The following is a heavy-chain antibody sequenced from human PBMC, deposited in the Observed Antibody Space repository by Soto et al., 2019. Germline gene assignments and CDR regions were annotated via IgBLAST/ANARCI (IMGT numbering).Heavy chain of an antibody. Sequence: QVQLVQSGPEVGKPGASVKVSCKASGYTFTGYYLHWVRQAPGQGLEWMGYINPDSGRTRYAQKFQGTVTMTRDTSITTAYLELSSLKYGDSAIFYCALSYSQTDIDVWGQGTTVIVTS. V-gene: IGHV1-2*02. J-gene: IGHJ6*01. CDR1: GYTFTGYY. CDR2: INPDSGRT. CDR3: ALSYSQTDIDV. D-gene: IGHD4-4*01.